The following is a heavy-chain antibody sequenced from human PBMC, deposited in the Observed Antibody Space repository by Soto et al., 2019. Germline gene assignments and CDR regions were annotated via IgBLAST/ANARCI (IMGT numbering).Heavy chain of an antibody. CDR3: ATGVRDIILASMSV. CDR2: VYYSGST. Sequence: QVQLQESGPGLVKPSETLSLTCTVSGASVSIGTNYCPGIRQPPVKAPAWIVYVYYSGSTNYNPSRKGRRGISLHTCKNQFSLRLSSLTAADTAVYYCATGVRDIILASMSVCGKGTLVTVSS. V-gene: IGHV4-61*01. D-gene: IGHD3-3*01. J-gene: IGHJ4*02. CDR1: GASVSIGTNY.